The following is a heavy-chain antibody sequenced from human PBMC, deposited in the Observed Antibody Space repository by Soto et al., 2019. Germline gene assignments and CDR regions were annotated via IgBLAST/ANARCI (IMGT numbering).Heavy chain of an antibody. J-gene: IGHJ6*03. Sequence: GGSLRLSCAASGFTFSSYWMSWVRQAPGKGLEWVANIKQDGSEKYYVDSVKGRFTISRDNAKNSLYLQMNSLRAEDTAVYYCARVKAAAGTWDYYYYMDVWGKGTTVTVSS. CDR1: GFTFSSYW. CDR2: IKQDGSEK. V-gene: IGHV3-7*01. CDR3: ARVKAAAGTWDYYYYMDV. D-gene: IGHD6-13*01.